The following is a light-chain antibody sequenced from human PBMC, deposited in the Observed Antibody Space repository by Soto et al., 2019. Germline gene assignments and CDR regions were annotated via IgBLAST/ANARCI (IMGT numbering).Light chain of an antibody. Sequence: EIVMTQSPATLSVSPGERATLSCRASQSVSSNLAWYQQKTGQAPRLLIYGASTRATGIPARFSGSGSGTEFTLTISSLQSEDFAVYYCQQYNNWLSLTFGGGTKVEIK. V-gene: IGKV3-15*01. CDR1: QSVSSN. J-gene: IGKJ4*01. CDR2: GAS. CDR3: QQYNNWLSLT.